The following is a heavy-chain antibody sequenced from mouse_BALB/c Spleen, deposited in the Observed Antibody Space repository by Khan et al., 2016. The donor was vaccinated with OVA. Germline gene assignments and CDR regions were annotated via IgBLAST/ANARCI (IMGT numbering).Heavy chain of an antibody. D-gene: IGHD1-1*01. CDR3: ARLAYYYSSGGFAY. J-gene: IGHJ3*01. Sequence: EVELVESGGDFVRPGGSLKLSCAASGFTFSTYGMSWVRQTPDKMLEWVATINTGGAYTYYPDTVKGRFPISRDNAKNTLYLQLSSLKSEDTAIYYCARLAYYYSSGGFAYWGRGTLVTVSA. CDR1: GFTFSTYG. CDR2: INTGGAYT. V-gene: IGHV5-6*01.